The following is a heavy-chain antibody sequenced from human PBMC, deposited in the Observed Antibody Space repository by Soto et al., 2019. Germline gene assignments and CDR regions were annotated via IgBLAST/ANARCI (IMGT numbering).Heavy chain of an antibody. CDR2: GSYSGTT. CDR1: GVSVSSGSFY. CDR3: ARGATVTQYDY. D-gene: IGHD4-17*01. J-gene: IGHJ4*02. V-gene: IGHV4-61*01. Sequence: SETLSLTCTVSGVSVSSGSFYWAWIRQPPGKGLEWIGFGSYSGTTNYKPSLKSRVTISVDTSRSQISLEVSSLTAADTAVYYCARGATVTQYDYWGQGTLVTVSS.